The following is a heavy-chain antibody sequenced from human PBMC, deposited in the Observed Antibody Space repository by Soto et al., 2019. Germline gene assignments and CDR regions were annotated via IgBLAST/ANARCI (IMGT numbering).Heavy chain of an antibody. J-gene: IGHJ4*02. CDR2: ISYDGSNE. V-gene: IGHV3-30*03. Sequence: QVQLVESGGGVVQPGRSLRLSCAASGFTFSSYGMHWVRQAPGKGLEWVAVISYDGSNEYYADSVKGRFTISRDNSKNTLYLQMNSLRAEDTAVYYCAVGTPRIAGGRSPFDYWGQGTLVTVSS. D-gene: IGHD1-26*01. CDR1: GFTFSSYG. CDR3: AVGTPRIAGGRSPFDY.